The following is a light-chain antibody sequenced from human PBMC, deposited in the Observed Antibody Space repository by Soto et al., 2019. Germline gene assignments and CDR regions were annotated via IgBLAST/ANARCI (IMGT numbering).Light chain of an antibody. V-gene: IGKV3-20*01. J-gene: IGKJ1*01. CDR1: QSISSNY. CDR3: QQYVSWT. Sequence: EIVLTQSPGTLSVSPGERATLSCRASQSISSNYLAWYQQKPGQAPSLLIYGASSMATGIPDRFSGSGSGTDFTLNSSRLEPEDSAIYYCQQYVSWTFGQGTKVEIK. CDR2: GAS.